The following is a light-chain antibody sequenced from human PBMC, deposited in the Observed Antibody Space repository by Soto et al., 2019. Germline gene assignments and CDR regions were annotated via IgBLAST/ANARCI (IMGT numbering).Light chain of an antibody. CDR2: ANS. V-gene: IGLV1-47*02. CDR1: SSNIGSNY. CDR3: ATWDDSLSGVL. J-gene: IGLJ2*01. Sequence: SVLIQPPSTSGTPGQTVTISCSGSSSNIGSNYAYWYQRLPGAAPKLLIYANSERPSGVPGRFSGSKSGTSASLAISGLRSEDEADYYCATWDDSLSGVLFGGGTKLTVL.